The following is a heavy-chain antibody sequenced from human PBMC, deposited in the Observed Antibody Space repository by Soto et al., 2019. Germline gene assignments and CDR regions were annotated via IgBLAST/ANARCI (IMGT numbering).Heavy chain of an antibody. J-gene: IGHJ4*02. Sequence: SETLSLTCTVSGVSIRTSSYYWGWIRQPPGKGLEWIGHIYSSGSTYYNPSLKSRVTISVDTSKNRISLKVNSVTAADTAVYYCARDCSGGACYPASFDYWGQGTLVTVSS. CDR3: ARDCSGGACYPASFDY. CDR2: IYSSGST. CDR1: GVSIRTSSYY. V-gene: IGHV4-39*07. D-gene: IGHD2-15*01.